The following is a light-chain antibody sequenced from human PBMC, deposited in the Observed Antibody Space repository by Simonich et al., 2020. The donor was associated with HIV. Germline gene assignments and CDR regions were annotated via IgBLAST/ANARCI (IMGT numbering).Light chain of an antibody. CDR1: QSIRSY. Sequence: DIQMTQSPSSLSASVGDRVTITCRTSQSIRSYLNWYQQKPGKAPKLRIYAASRLQSGVPSRFSGSGSGTDFTLTISSMRSEDFAFYNCQQYNTWPHTFGQGTKLESK. CDR3: QQYNTWPHT. CDR2: AAS. V-gene: IGKV1-39*01. J-gene: IGKJ2*01.